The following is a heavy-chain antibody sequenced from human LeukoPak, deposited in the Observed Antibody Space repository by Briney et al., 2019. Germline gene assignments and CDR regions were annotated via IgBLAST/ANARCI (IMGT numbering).Heavy chain of an antibody. CDR2: IKGEGSIT. CDR1: GLTFTTYW. CDR3: ARDTVDTANAV. Sequence: GGSLRLPCAASGLTFTTYWMHWDRQALGKGLVWVSHIKGEGSITSYADSVKGGFTISRDNAKNTLYLQMNSLRAEETAVYYCARDTVDTANAVWGQGTTVTVSS. J-gene: IGHJ6*02. V-gene: IGHV3-74*01. D-gene: IGHD5-18*01.